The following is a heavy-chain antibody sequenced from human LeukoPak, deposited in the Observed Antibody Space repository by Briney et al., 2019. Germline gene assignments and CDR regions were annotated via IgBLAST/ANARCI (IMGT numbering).Heavy chain of an antibody. D-gene: IGHD6-19*01. CDR1: GYIFTSYG. J-gene: IGHJ3*02. Sequence: ASVKVSCKASGYIFTSYGISWVRQAPGQGLEWMGWIRAYNCNTNYAEKPKGRVTMTTDTSTSTAYMELRSMRSDDTAVYYCARVSGIAVAGNDAFDIWGQGTMVTVSS. CDR2: IRAYNCNT. CDR3: ARVSGIAVAGNDAFDI. V-gene: IGHV1-18*01.